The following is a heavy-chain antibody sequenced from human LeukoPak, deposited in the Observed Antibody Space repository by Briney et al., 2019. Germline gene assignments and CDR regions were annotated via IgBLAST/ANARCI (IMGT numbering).Heavy chain of an antibody. CDR2: ISSTSAYI. CDR3: AGPSSSWDFDY. D-gene: IGHD6-13*01. J-gene: IGHJ4*02. Sequence: GGSLRLSCAASGFTFSNYGINWVRQAPGKGLEWVSSISSTSAYICYADSVKGRFTISRDNAKNSLFLQMNSLRAEDTAVYYCAGPSSSWDFDYWGKGTLVTVSS. V-gene: IGHV3-21*06. CDR1: GFTFSNYG.